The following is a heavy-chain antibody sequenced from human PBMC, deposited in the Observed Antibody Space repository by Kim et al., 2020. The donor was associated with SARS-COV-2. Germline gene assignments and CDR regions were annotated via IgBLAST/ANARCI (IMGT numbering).Heavy chain of an antibody. CDR3: TSLITFGGVIVRGHDAFDT. CDR2: IRSKANSYAT. J-gene: IGHJ3*02. Sequence: GGSLRLSRAASGFTFSGSAMHWVRQASGKGLEWVGRIRSKANSYATAYAASVRGRFTISRDDSKNSAYLQMNSMKTEDKAVYYCTSLITFGGVIVRGHDAFDTWGQGTMGTVSS. V-gene: IGHV3-73*01. D-gene: IGHD3-16*02. CDR1: GFTFSGSA.